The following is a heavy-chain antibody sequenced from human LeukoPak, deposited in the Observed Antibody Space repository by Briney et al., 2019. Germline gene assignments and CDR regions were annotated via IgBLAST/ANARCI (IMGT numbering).Heavy chain of an antibody. V-gene: IGHV3-48*03. CDR3: ARGGYDSSGYHFDY. CDR2: ISSSGSTI. Sequence: GGSLRLSCAASGFTFSSYEMNWVRQAPGKGLEWVSYISSSGSTIYYADSVKGRFTISRDNAKNSLYLQMNSLRAEDTAVYYCARGGYDSSGYHFDYWGQGTLVTVSS. D-gene: IGHD3-22*01. CDR1: GFTFSSYE. J-gene: IGHJ4*02.